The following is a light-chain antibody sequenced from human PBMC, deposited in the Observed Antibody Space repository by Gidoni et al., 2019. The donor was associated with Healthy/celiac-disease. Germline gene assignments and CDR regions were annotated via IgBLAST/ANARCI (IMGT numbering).Light chain of an antibody. J-gene: IGKJ1*01. CDR1: QSVSSN. Sequence: EIAMTQSPATLSVSHGDRATITCRASQSVSSNLAWYQQKPGQAPRLLIYGASTRATGIPARFSGSGSGTEFTLTISSLQSEDFAVYYCQQYNNRLTWTFGQGTKVEIK. V-gene: IGKV3-15*01. CDR2: GAS. CDR3: QQYNNRLTWT.